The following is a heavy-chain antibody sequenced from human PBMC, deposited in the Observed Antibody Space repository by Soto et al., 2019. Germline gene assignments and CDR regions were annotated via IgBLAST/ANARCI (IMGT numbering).Heavy chain of an antibody. CDR3: AKGKGTIFGVVTQPGY. J-gene: IGHJ4*02. D-gene: IGHD3-3*01. CDR1: GFTFSSYA. Sequence: GGSLRLSCAASGFTFSSYAMSWVRQAPGKGLEWVSAISGSGGSTYYADSVKGRFTISRDNSKNTLYLQMKSLRAEDTAVYYCAKGKGTIFGVVTQPGYWGQGTLVTVSS. CDR2: ISGSGGST. V-gene: IGHV3-23*01.